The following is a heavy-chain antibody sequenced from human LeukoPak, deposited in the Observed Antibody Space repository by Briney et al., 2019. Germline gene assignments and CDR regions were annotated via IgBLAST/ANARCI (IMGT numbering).Heavy chain of an antibody. CDR3: ARQRRGDI. CDR1: GGSISSYY. J-gene: IGHJ3*02. CDR2: IYDSGST. Sequence: SETLSLTCTVSGGSISSYYWSWIRQPPGKGLEWIGYIYDSGSTNYNPSLRSRVTISVDTSKNQFSLNLNSVTAADTAVYYCARQRRGDIWGQGTMVTVSS. V-gene: IGHV4-59*08.